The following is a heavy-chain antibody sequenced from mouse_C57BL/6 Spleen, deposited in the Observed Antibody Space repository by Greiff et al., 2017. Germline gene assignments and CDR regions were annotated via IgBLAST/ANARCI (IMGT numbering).Heavy chain of an antibody. D-gene: IGHD2-1*01. J-gene: IGHJ4*01. V-gene: IGHV2-9-1*01. CDR2: IWTGGGT. CDR1: GFSLTSYA. CDR3: ARNLGPYGNYGYYAMDY. Sequence: VQLQESGPGLVAPSQSLSITCTVSGFSLTSYAISWVRQPPGKGLEWLGVIWTGGGTNYNSALKSRLSISKDNSKSQVFLKMNSLQTDDTARYYCARNLGPYGNYGYYAMDYWGQGTSVTVSS.